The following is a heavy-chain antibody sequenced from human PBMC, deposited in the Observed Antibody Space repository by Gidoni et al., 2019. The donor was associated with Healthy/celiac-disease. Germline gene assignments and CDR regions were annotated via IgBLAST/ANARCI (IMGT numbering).Heavy chain of an antibody. D-gene: IGHD6-6*01. J-gene: IGHJ6*02. CDR1: GFTFSSYW. V-gene: IGHV3-7*01. CDR3: ARWEQLVSGVYYYYGMDV. CDR2: IKQDGSEK. Sequence: EVQLVESGGGLVQPGGSLRLSCAASGFTFSSYWRSWVRQAPGKGLEWVANIKQDGSEKYYVDSVKGLFTISRDNAKNSLYLQMNSLRAEDTAVYYCARWEQLVSGVYYYYGMDVWGQGTTVTVSS.